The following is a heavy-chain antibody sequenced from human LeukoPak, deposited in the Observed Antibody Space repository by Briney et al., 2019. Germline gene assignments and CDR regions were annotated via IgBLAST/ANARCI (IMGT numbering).Heavy chain of an antibody. Sequence: SETLSLTCAVYGGSFSGYYWSWIRQPPGKGLEWIGEINHSGSTNYNPSLKSRVTISVDTSKNQFSLKLSSVTAADTAVYYCARGIPAAVYYNWFAPWGQGTLVTVSS. CDR3: ARGIPAAVYYNWFAP. V-gene: IGHV4-34*01. D-gene: IGHD2-2*01. CDR2: INHSGST. J-gene: IGHJ5*02. CDR1: GGSFSGYY.